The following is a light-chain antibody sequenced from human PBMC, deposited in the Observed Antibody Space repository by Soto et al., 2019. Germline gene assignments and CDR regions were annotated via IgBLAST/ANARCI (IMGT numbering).Light chain of an antibody. J-gene: IGKJ2*01. V-gene: IGKV3-20*01. Sequence: EMVLTQSPGTLSLSPGEGATLSCRASQSITSNYLAWYQQRPGQAPRLLIYGASTRAAGVPDRFSGSGSGTDFTLTITRLEPEDFAVYYCQHYGRSPLLYTFGQGTKLGVK. CDR1: QSITSNY. CDR2: GAS. CDR3: QHYGRSPLLYT.